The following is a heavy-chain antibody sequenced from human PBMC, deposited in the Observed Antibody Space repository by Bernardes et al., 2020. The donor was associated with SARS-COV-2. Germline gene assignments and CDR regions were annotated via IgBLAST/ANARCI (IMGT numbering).Heavy chain of an antibody. J-gene: IGHJ3*01. CDR3: ARDVGGTDWRFGFDV. CDR2: IYYSGTT. D-gene: IGHD3-9*01. V-gene: IGHV4-59*01. CDR1: GGSIRSFY. Sequence: SETLSLTCTVSGGSIRSFYWSWIRQPPGTRLEWIGYIYYSGTTDYNPSLKGRVSISVDTSNNRFSLRLSSVTAADTAVYYCARDVGGTDWRFGFDVWGPGTTVHVSS.